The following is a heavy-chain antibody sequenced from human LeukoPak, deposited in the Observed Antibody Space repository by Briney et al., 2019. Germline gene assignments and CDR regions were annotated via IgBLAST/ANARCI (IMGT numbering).Heavy chain of an antibody. J-gene: IGHJ5*02. Sequence: SVKVSCKASGGTFSSYAISWVRQAPGQGLGWMGGIIPIFGTANYAQKFQGRVTITADESTSTAYMELSSLRSEDTAVYYCARDKGLMVYAPPLFWFDPWGQGTLVTVSS. CDR1: GGTFSSYA. V-gene: IGHV1-69*13. D-gene: IGHD2-8*01. CDR2: IIPIFGTA. CDR3: ARDKGLMVYAPPLFWFDP.